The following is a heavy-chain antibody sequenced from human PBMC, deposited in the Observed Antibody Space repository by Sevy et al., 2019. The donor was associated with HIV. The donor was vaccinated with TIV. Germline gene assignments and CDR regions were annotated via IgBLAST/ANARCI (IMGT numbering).Heavy chain of an antibody. CDR3: ARDGGNSVKWYPLY. D-gene: IGHD2-2*01. J-gene: IGHJ4*01. Sequence: GGSLRLSCAAPAFAFSTHAMHWFRQAPGKGLEWVAVISYEGTETFYAASVEGRFTISRENSKNMLSLQINSLRPEDTAVYYCARDGGNSVKWYPLYWGHGTLVTVSS. V-gene: IGHV3-30-3*01. CDR2: ISYEGTET. CDR1: AFAFSTHA.